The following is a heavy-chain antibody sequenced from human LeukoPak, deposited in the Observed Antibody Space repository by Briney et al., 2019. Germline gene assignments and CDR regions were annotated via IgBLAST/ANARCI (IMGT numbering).Heavy chain of an antibody. CDR1: GGSFNAYY. J-gene: IGHJ4*02. V-gene: IGHV4-34*01. CDR3: ARTRGTGIQLWSD. CDR2: INHSGST. D-gene: IGHD5-18*01. Sequence: SETLSLTCAVYGGSFNAYYWSWIRQPPGKGLEWIGEINHSGSTNYNPSLKSRVTISVDTSKNQFSLKLSSVTAADTAVYYCARTRGTGIQLWSDWGQGTLVTVSS.